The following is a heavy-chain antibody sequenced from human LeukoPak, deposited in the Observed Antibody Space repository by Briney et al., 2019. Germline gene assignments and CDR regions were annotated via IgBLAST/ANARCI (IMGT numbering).Heavy chain of an antibody. Sequence: GGSLRLSCAASGFTFSSYEMNWVRQAPGKGLEWVSYINSRGNTMNYADSVKGRFTISRGNAKNSLYLQMNSLRAEDTAVYYCARDFNWTPDYWGQGTLVTVSS. J-gene: IGHJ4*02. CDR3: ARDFNWTPDY. V-gene: IGHV3-48*03. CDR2: INSRGNTM. CDR1: GFTFSSYE. D-gene: IGHD1-20*01.